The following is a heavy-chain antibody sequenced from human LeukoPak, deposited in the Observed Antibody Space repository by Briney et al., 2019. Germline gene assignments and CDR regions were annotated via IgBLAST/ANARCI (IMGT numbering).Heavy chain of an antibody. J-gene: IGHJ4*02. Sequence: GGSLRLSCAASGFTVSSNYMSWVRQAPGKGLEWVSVIYSGGSTYYADSVKGRFTISRDNSKNTLHLQMNSLRAEDTAVYYCASSSYYYDSSGLTHFDYWGQGTLVTVSS. CDR2: IYSGGST. CDR1: GFTVSSNY. V-gene: IGHV3-53*01. CDR3: ASSSYYYDSSGLTHFDY. D-gene: IGHD3-22*01.